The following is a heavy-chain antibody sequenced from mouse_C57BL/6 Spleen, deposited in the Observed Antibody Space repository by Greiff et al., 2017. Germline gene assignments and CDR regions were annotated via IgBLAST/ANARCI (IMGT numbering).Heavy chain of an antibody. D-gene: IGHD2-4*01. CDR3: VRYDYGVEWYFDV. Sequence: QVQLQQSGPELVKPGASVKISCKASGYSFTSYYIHWVKQRPGQGLEWIEWIYPGSGNTKYNEKFKGKATLTADTSSSTAYMQLSSLTSEDSAVYYCVRYDYGVEWYFDVWGTGTTVTVSS. V-gene: IGHV1-66*01. J-gene: IGHJ1*03. CDR2: IYPGSGNT. CDR1: GYSFTSYY.